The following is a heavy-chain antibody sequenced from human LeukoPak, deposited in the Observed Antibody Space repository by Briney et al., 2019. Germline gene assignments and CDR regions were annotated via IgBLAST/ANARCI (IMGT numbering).Heavy chain of an antibody. CDR3: ARKRVTTTAFDI. V-gene: IGHV3-21*01. CDR2: ITSSSTY. Sequence: GGSLRLSCAASGFTLSTYKTHWVRKAPGKGLEWVSSITSSSTYYADSVKGRFTISRDNAKNSLYLQMNSLRAEDTAVYYCARKRVTTTAFDIWGQGTMVTVSS. D-gene: IGHD5-12*01. CDR1: GFTLSTYK. J-gene: IGHJ3*02.